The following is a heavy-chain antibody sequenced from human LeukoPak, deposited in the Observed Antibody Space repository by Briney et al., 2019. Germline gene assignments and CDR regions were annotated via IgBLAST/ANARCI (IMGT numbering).Heavy chain of an antibody. Sequence: ASVKVSCKVSGYTFTDYYMHWVQQAPGKGLEWMGLVDPEDGETIYAEKFQGRVTITADTSTDTAYVELSSLRSEDTAVYYCATLGMVAAAYDFDYWGQGTLVTVSS. CDR2: VDPEDGET. D-gene: IGHD2-15*01. J-gene: IGHJ4*02. CDR1: GYTFTDYY. CDR3: ATLGMVAAAYDFDY. V-gene: IGHV1-69-2*01.